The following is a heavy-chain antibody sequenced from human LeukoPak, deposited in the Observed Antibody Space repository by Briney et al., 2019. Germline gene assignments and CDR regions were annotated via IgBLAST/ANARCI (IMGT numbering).Heavy chain of an antibody. CDR1: GGSFSGYY. CDR2: INHSGST. Sequence: SETLSLTCAVYGGSFSGYYWSWISQPPGKGMEWDGEINHSGSTNYNPSLKSRVTISVDTSKNQFSLKLISVTAADTAVYYCARAYRRKADYLLQFDYWGQGTLVTVSS. J-gene: IGHJ4*02. CDR3: ARAYRRKADYLLQFDY. D-gene: IGHD2/OR15-2a*01. V-gene: IGHV4-34*01.